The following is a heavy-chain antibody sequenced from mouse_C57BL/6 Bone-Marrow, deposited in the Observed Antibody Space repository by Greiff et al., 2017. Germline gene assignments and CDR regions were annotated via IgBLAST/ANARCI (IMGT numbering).Heavy chain of an antibody. Sequence: EVQGVESGGGLVKPGGSLKLSCAASGFTFSSYAMSWVRQTPEKRLEWVATISAGGSYTYYPDNVKGRFTISRDNAKNNLYLQMSHLKSEDTAMYYCARDSGYVGSVDYWGQGTTLTVSA. J-gene: IGHJ2*01. CDR3: ARDSGYVGSVDY. CDR2: ISAGGSYT. CDR1: GFTFSSYA. D-gene: IGHD3-1*01. V-gene: IGHV5-4*01.